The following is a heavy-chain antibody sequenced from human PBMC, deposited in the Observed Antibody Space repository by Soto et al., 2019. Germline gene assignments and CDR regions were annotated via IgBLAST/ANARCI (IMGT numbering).Heavy chain of an antibody. V-gene: IGHV3-11*03. CDR3: ATGQQVRMADI. J-gene: IGHJ3*02. Sequence: QVPLLESGGGLVKPGGSLRLSCAASGFSVSGYYMGWIRQSPGKGLEWISYISGNSIDTNHADSVKGRFTISRDNAKHSLHLQMDSLRAEDTAVYFCATGQQVRMADIWGQGTMVTVSS. D-gene: IGHD6-13*01. CDR1: GFSVSGYY. CDR2: ISGNSIDT.